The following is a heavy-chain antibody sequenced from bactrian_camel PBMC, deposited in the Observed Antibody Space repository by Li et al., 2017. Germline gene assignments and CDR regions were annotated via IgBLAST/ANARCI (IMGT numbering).Heavy chain of an antibody. D-gene: IGHD6*01. CDR2: INLSRGTT. V-gene: IGHV3S60*01. J-gene: IGHJ4*01. Sequence: VQLVESGGGLVQPGGSLRLSCAASGFTFSIYAMSWVRQAPGKEREAVSCINLSRGTTDYADSVKGRFTISRDNAQNTIYLQTNSLKPEDTAMFYCAAGKSRTCPSPDNYWGQGTQVTVS. CDR1: GFTFSIYA. CDR3: AAGKSRTCPSPDNY.